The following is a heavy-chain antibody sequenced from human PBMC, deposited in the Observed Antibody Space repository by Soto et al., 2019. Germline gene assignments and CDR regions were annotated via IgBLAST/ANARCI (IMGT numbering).Heavy chain of an antibody. CDR1: GFTFSSYA. Sequence: GGSLRLSCAASGFTFSSYAMHWVRQAPGKGLEWVAVISYDGSNKYYADSVKGRFTISRDNSKNTLYLQMNSLRAEDTAVYYCARDHYYGSGSYLSYYFDYWGQGTLVTVSS. CDR2: ISYDGSNK. CDR3: ARDHYYGSGSYLSYYFDY. D-gene: IGHD3-10*01. V-gene: IGHV3-30-3*01. J-gene: IGHJ4*02.